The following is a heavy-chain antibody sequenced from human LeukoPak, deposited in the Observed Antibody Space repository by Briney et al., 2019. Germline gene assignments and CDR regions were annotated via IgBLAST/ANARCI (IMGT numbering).Heavy chain of an antibody. CDR2: IIPIFGTA. Sequence: GPSVKVSCKASGGTFSSYAISWVRQAPGQGLEWMGGIIPIFGTANYAQKFQGRVTITTDESTSTAYMELSSLRSEDTAVYYCARDGYYDSSGYYYYYMDVWGKGTTVTVSS. D-gene: IGHD3-22*01. CDR3: ARDGYYDSSGYYYYYMDV. V-gene: IGHV1-69*05. CDR1: GGTFSSYA. J-gene: IGHJ6*03.